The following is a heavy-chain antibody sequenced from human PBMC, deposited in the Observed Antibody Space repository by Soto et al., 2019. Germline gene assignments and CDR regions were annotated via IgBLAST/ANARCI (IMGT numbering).Heavy chain of an antibody. CDR2: IYYSGST. J-gene: IGHJ4*02. CDR1: GGSISSYY. D-gene: IGHD3-3*01. CDR3: ARSLRDYDFWSTGYYYFDD. V-gene: IGHV4-59*08. Sequence: SETLSLTCTVSGGSISSYYWSWIRQPPGKGLEWIGYIYYSGSTNYNPSLKSRVTISVDTSKNQFSLKLSSVTAADTAVYYCARSLRDYDFWSTGYYYFDDWGQGTLVTVAS.